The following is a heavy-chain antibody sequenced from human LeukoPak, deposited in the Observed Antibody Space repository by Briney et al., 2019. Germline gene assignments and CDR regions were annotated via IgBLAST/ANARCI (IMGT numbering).Heavy chain of an antibody. CDR3: ARQFGGSYGY. CDR1: GFTFSSYA. CDR2: ITTGSDI. Sequence: PGGSLRLSCAASGFTFSSYAMNWGRPAPGGGLEWVSSITTGSDIYYADSVKGRFTISRDNAKNSLYLDMNSLGAEDTAVYYCARQFGGSYGYWGQGTLVTVSS. V-gene: IGHV3-21*01. J-gene: IGHJ4*02. D-gene: IGHD1-26*01.